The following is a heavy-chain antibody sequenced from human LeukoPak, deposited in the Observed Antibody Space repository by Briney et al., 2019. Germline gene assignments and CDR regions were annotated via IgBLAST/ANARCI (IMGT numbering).Heavy chain of an antibody. CDR2: IASDGSST. J-gene: IGHJ4*02. CDR1: GFTFSNYA. Sequence: GGSLRLSCAASGFTFSNYAMSWVRQATAQGLVWVSRIASDGSSTTYADSVKGRFSISRDNAKNTLYLQMNSLRVEDTAVYYCARGRPHGNDYWGQGTLVTVSS. CDR3: ARGRPHGNDY. V-gene: IGHV3-74*01. D-gene: IGHD4-23*01.